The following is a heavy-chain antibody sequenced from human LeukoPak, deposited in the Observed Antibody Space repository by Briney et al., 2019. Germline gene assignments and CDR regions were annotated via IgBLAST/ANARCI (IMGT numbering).Heavy chain of an antibody. CDR1: GYTFNQYG. J-gene: IGHJ4*02. CDR3: ARVKGWELIGFDY. D-gene: IGHD1-26*01. Sequence: VASVTVSFKASGYTFNQYGISWVRQAPGQGPEWMGWISAYTGNTKYTQNLQGRVTMTTDTSTSTVYMELRSLRSDDTAVYYCARVKGWELIGFDYWGQGTLVTVSS. CDR2: ISAYTGNT. V-gene: IGHV1-18*01.